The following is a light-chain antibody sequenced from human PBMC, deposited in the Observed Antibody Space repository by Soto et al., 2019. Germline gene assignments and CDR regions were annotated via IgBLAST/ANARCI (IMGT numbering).Light chain of an antibody. CDR1: SNDVGGYDL. Sequence: QSALTQPASVSGSPGQSITISCSGTSNDVGGYDLVSWYQQHPGKAPRLIIYEATKRPSGVSDRFSASKSGNTASLTISAPQGEDEAYYSCCSFAGGATFVFGGGTKVTVL. V-gene: IGLV2-23*02. J-gene: IGLJ2*01. CDR3: CSFAGGATFV. CDR2: EAT.